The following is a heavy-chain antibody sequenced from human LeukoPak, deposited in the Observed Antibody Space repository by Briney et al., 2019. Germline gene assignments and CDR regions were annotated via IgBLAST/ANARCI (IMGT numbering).Heavy chain of an antibody. CDR1: GFTFSSYA. D-gene: IGHD5-24*01. Sequence: PGGALRLSCAASGFTFSSYAMTWVRQAPGKGLEWVAVMSASGDVGTYYADSVKGRFTISRDNSKNMVYLQMNSLRAEDTAVYYCAEGHNHYYMDVWGKGTTVTVSS. CDR2: MSASGDVGT. J-gene: IGHJ6*03. CDR3: AEGHNHYYMDV. V-gene: IGHV3-23*01.